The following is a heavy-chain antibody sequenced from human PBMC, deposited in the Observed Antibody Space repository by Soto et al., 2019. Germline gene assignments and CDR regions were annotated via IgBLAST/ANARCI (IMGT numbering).Heavy chain of an antibody. J-gene: IGHJ4*02. Sequence: GGSLRLSCAASGFSFSSYAMTWVRQAPGKGLEWVSTISGSGGSTYYADSVKGRFTISRDNSKNTLYLQMNSLRAEDTAVYYCAKDGGNYYDSSEGEDGIDYWGQGTLVTVSS. V-gene: IGHV3-23*01. CDR1: GFSFSSYA. D-gene: IGHD3-22*01. CDR3: AKDGGNYYDSSEGEDGIDY. CDR2: ISGSGGST.